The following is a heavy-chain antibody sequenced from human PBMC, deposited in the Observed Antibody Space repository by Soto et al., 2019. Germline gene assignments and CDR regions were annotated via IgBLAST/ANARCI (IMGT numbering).Heavy chain of an antibody. J-gene: IGHJ6*03. CDR2: ISSSSSYI. CDR3: ARAQTGWGGYDLGQYYYYYMDV. D-gene: IGHD5-12*01. CDR1: GFTFSSYS. V-gene: IGHV3-21*01. Sequence: GGSLRLSCAASGFTFSSYSMNWVRQAPGKGLEWVSSISSSSSYIYYADSVKGRFTISRDNAKNSLYLQMNSLRAEDTAVYYCARAQTGWGGYDLGQYYYYYMDVWGKGTTVTVSS.